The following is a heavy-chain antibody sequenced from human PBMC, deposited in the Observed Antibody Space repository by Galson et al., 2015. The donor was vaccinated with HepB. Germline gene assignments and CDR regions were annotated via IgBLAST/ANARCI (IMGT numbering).Heavy chain of an antibody. D-gene: IGHD2-2*01. CDR1: GYTFTSHG. CDR2: INTYNANT. V-gene: IGHV1-18*01. J-gene: IGHJ5*02. Sequence: SVKVSCKASGYTFTSHGISWVRQAPGQGLEWMGWINTYNANTNYPQKVQGSVTMTTDTSTSTVYMELRSLRSDDSAMYYCARDLGYCSSSGCVRNWFDPWGQGTLITVSS. CDR3: ARDLGYCSSSGCVRNWFDP.